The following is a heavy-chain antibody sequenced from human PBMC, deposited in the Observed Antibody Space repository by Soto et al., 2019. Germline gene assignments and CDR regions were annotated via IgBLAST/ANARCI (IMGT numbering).Heavy chain of an antibody. CDR2: IHYSGST. D-gene: IGHD6-13*01. CDR3: ATLATAGTLAPPAGYNWFDP. V-gene: IGHV4-39*01. Sequence: QLQPQESGPGLVKPSETLSLPCTVSGGSISSSSYYWGWLRQPPGKGLEWIGSIHYSGSTYYNPALQTVVTLSVDTSENRFCLRRSSVSAAGTASDYCATLATAGTLAPPAGYNWFDPWGHGTLVIVSS. CDR1: GGSISSSSYY. J-gene: IGHJ5*02.